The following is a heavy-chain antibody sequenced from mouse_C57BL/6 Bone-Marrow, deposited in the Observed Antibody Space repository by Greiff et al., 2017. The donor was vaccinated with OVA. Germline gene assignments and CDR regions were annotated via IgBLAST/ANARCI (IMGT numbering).Heavy chain of an antibody. V-gene: IGHV1-81*01. CDR2: IYPRSGNT. CDR1: FYTFTSYC. J-gene: IGHJ3*01. CDR3: ASWVGWFAY. D-gene: IGHD1-1*02. Sequence: VQLQKAGAERARAGASVNLHCNPSFYTFTSYCISWVKQRPGQGLEWIGEIYPRSGNTYYNEKFKGKATLTADKSSSTAYMELRSLTSEDSAVYFCASWVGWFAYWGQGTLVTVSA.